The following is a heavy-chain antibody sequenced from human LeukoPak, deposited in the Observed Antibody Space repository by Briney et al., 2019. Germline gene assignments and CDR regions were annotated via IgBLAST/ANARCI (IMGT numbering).Heavy chain of an antibody. CDR1: GFTFSSYA. V-gene: IGHV3-23*01. D-gene: IGHD3-10*01. CDR2: ISGSGGST. CDR3: AKRRSEPWFGELLSYYGMDV. J-gene: IGHJ6*02. Sequence: GGSLRLSCAASGFTFSSYAMGWVRQAPGKGLEWVSAISGSGGSTYYADSVKGRFTISRDNSKNTLYLQMNSLRAEDTAVYYCAKRRSEPWFGELLSYYGMDVWGQGTTVTVSS.